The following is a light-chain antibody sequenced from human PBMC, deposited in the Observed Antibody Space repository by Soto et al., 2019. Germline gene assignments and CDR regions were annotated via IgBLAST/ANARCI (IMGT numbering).Light chain of an antibody. Sequence: DIQMTQSASSLSASVGDRVTITCRVTQSITSYLNWYQQKPGKAPKLLIYAASSLQSGDPSRLSGSGTETDFTLTISSLQPEDFAANYGHQCYSTPLTFGQRTKLVIK. CDR3: HQCYSTPLT. J-gene: IGKJ2*01. CDR1: QSITSY. CDR2: AAS. V-gene: IGKV1-39*01.